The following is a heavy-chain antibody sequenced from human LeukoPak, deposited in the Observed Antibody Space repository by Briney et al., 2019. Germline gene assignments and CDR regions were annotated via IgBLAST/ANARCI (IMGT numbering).Heavy chain of an antibody. V-gene: IGHV4-39*07. J-gene: IGHJ4*02. Sequence: PSETLSLTCTVSGGPVSSSTYYWGWIRQPPGKGLEWIGSIFYSAYTYYNPSLKSQVSISVDTSKNQFSLNLSSVTAADTAVYYCARGGRSSSSLNFHFWGQGTLVTVSS. CDR1: GGPVSSSTYY. CDR3: ARGGRSSSSLNFHF. CDR2: IFYSAYT. D-gene: IGHD6-6*01.